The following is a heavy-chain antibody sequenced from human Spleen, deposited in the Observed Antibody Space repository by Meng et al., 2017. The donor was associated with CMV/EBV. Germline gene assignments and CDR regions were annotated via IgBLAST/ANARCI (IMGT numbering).Heavy chain of an antibody. J-gene: IGHJ4*02. CDR2: ISGSGDST. CDR3: VKDLND. Sequence: SLRLSCAASGFTFTSYAMTWVRQAPGKGLEWVSAISGSGDSTYYADSVKGRFTISRDNSKNTLSLQMNSLRAEDSAVYYCVKDLNDWGQGTLVTVSS. CDR1: GFTFTSYA. V-gene: IGHV3-23*01.